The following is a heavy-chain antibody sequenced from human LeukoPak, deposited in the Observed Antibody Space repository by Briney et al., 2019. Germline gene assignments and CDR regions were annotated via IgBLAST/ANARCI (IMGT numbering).Heavy chain of an antibody. Sequence: GGSLRLSCAASGFTFSSYWMHWVRQAPGKGLEWVSVIFNGGSTYYADSVKGRFTISRDNSKNTLYLQMNSLRAEDTAVYYCARDRGSEDDQWLAGLSAFDIWGQGTMVTVSS. CDR2: IFNGGST. CDR3: ARDRGSEDDQWLAGLSAFDI. J-gene: IGHJ3*02. CDR1: GFTFSSYW. D-gene: IGHD6-19*01. V-gene: IGHV3-NL1*01.